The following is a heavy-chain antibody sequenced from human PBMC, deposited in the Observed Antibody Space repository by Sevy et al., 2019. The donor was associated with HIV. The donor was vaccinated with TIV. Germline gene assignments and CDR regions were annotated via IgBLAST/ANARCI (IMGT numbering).Heavy chain of an antibody. V-gene: IGHV3-30-3*01. CDR3: AKTYGSGSYFPHSSGYYYFDY. D-gene: IGHD3-10*01. CDR1: RFTFSTYA. CDR2: ISHDGSNK. J-gene: IGHJ4*02. Sequence: GGSLRLSCAASRFTFSTYAIHWVRQAPGKGLEWVAVISHDGSNKYYADSVKGRFTISRDNSKNTLYLQMNSLRAEDTAVYYCAKTYGSGSYFPHSSGYYYFDYWGQGTLVTVSS.